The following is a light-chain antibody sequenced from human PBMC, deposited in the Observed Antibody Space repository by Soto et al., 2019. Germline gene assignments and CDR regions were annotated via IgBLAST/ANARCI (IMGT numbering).Light chain of an antibody. CDR2: GAS. CDR3: PHYGSLLHT. V-gene: IGKV3-20*01. CDR1: ESVSANY. J-gene: IGKJ2*01. Sequence: EIVLTQSPGTLSVSPGESATLSCRASESVSANYLAWYQQKPGQAPRLLIYGASKRATGIPGRFSGGGSGTDFTVTISRLEPEDFAVYYCPHYGSLLHTFGQGTKVEMK.